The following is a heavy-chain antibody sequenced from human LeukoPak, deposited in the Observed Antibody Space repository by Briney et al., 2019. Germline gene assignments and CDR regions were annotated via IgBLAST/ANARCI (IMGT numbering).Heavy chain of an antibody. D-gene: IGHD1-26*01. Sequence: GGSLRLSCAASGFTFSSFAMSWVRQAPGKGLEWVSAISGGGGSTSYADSVKGRFTISRDNSKNTLFLQMNSLRAEDTALYYCAAEPRGSYFLLWDFWGQGTLVTVSS. V-gene: IGHV3-23*01. J-gene: IGHJ4*02. CDR2: ISGGGGST. CDR3: AAEPRGSYFLLWDF. CDR1: GFTFSSFA.